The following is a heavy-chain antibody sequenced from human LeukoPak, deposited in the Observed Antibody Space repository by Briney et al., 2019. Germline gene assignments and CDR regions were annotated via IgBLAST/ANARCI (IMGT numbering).Heavy chain of an antibody. Sequence: SETLSLTCTVSGGSVSSYYWSWIRQPPGKGLEWIGYIYYSGSTNYNPSLKSRVTISVDTSKNQFSLKLSSVTAADTAVYYCARLMGAGTDYWGQGTLVTVSS. CDR2: IYYSGST. J-gene: IGHJ4*02. CDR1: GGSVSSYY. V-gene: IGHV4-59*08. D-gene: IGHD6-19*01. CDR3: ARLMGAGTDY.